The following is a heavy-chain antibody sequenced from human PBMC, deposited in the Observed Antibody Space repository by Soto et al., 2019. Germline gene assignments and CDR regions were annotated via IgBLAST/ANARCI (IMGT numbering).Heavy chain of an antibody. J-gene: IGHJ6*02. Sequence: PVGSVRLSCAASGFTFSSYAMHWVRQAPGKGLEWVAVISYDGSNKYYADSVKGRFTISRDNSKNTLYLQMNSLRAEDTAVYYCARGHGGVRGVPYGMDVWGQGTTVTVSS. CDR1: GFTFSSYA. CDR3: ARGHGGVRGVPYGMDV. D-gene: IGHD3-10*01. CDR2: ISYDGSNK. V-gene: IGHV3-30-3*01.